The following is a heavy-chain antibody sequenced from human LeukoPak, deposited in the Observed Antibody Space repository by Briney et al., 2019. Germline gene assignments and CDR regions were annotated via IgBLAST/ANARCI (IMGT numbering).Heavy chain of an antibody. V-gene: IGHV3-23*01. D-gene: IGHD6-19*01. Sequence: GGSLRLSCAASGFTFSSYAVNWVRQAPGKGLEWVSGISGSGGSTYYADSVKGRFTISRDNSKNTLYLQMNSLRAEDTAVYYCAKGSSVAGTIFGYWGQGTLVTVSS. CDR2: ISGSGGST. CDR1: GFTFSSYA. J-gene: IGHJ4*02. CDR3: AKGSSVAGTIFGY.